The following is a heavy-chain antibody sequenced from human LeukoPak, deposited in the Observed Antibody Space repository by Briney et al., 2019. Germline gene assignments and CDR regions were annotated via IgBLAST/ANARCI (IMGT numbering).Heavy chain of an antibody. Sequence: GGSLTLSCAPSGFTVSSNYTNWVRQAHGKGLEWVAFIYTGGTKYYADSVEGRFTITRDNSKNMLYLQMNSLRAEDTAVYYCARAPYYYDDSGYYYDNFYYGMDVWGQGTTVTVSS. D-gene: IGHD3-22*01. CDR3: ARAPYYYDDSGYYYDNFYYGMDV. CDR2: IYTGGTK. V-gene: IGHV3-53*01. CDR1: GFTVSSNY. J-gene: IGHJ6*02.